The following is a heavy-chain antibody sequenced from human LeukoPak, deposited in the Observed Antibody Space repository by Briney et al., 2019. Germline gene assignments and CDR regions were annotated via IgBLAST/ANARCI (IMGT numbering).Heavy chain of an antibody. CDR3: ARGQVVVTAGAAFDI. V-gene: IGHV3-53*01. Sequence: GGSLRLSCAASGFTVSSNYMSWVRQAPGKGLEWVSVIYSGGSTYYADSVKGRFTISRDNSKNTLYLQMNSLGAEDTAVYYCARGQVVVTAGAAFDIWGQGTMVTVSS. D-gene: IGHD2-21*02. CDR1: GFTVSSNY. J-gene: IGHJ3*02. CDR2: IYSGGST.